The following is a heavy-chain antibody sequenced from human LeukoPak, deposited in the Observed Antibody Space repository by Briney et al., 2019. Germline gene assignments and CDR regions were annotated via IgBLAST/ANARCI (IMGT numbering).Heavy chain of an antibody. Sequence: SETLSLTCSVSGGSISSSNYYWGWIRQPPGKGLEWIGSIYYSGGTYYNPSLKSRVTISVDTSKKQFSLKLSSVTAADTAVYCCARHEVYYDSSGYSFAPYYFDYWGQGILVTVSS. V-gene: IGHV4-39*01. D-gene: IGHD3-22*01. CDR2: IYYSGGT. CDR1: GGSISSSNYY. CDR3: ARHEVYYDSSGYSFAPYYFDY. J-gene: IGHJ4*02.